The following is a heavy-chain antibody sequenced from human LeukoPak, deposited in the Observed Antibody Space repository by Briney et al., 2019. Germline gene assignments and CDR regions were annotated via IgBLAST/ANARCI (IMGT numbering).Heavy chain of an antibody. CDR1: GYTFTGYY. CDR2: INPNSGGT. J-gene: IGHJ4*02. CDR3: ARDSINSGYDPTFDY. V-gene: IGHV1-2*02. Sequence: ASVKVSCKASGYTFTGYYMHWVRQAPGQGLEWMGWINPNSGGTNYVQKFQGRVTMTRDTSISTAYMELSRLRSDDTAVYYCARDSINSGYDPTFDYWGQGTLVTVSS. D-gene: IGHD5-12*01.